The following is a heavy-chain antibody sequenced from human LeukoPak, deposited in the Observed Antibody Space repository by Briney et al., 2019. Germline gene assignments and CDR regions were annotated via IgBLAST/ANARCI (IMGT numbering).Heavy chain of an antibody. D-gene: IGHD6-13*01. J-gene: IGHJ5*02. CDR3: AKADSSSWYPYNWFDP. CDR1: GFTFDDYA. V-gene: IGHV3-9*01. CDR2: ISWNSGSI. Sequence: GRSLRLSCAASGFTFDDYAMDWVRHAPGKGLEWVSGISWNSGSIDYADSVKGRFTVSRDNSKNSLYLQMNSLRAEDTALYYCAKADSSSWYPYNWFDPWGQGTLVTVSS.